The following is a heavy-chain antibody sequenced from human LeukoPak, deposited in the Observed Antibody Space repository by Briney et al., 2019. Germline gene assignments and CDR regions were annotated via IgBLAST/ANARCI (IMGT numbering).Heavy chain of an antibody. D-gene: IGHD3-22*01. V-gene: IGHV3-33*01. Sequence: GGSLRLSCAASGLTFSSYGMHWVRQAPGKGLEWVAVIWYDGSNKYYADSVKGRFTISRDNSKNTLYLQMNSLRAEDTAVYYYARDYYDSSGYYGEPPDYWGQGTLVTVSS. CDR3: ARDYYDSSGYYGEPPDY. CDR2: IWYDGSNK. J-gene: IGHJ4*02. CDR1: GLTFSSYG.